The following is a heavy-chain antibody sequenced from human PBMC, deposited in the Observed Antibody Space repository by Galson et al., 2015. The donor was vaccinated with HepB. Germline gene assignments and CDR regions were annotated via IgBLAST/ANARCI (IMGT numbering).Heavy chain of an antibody. J-gene: IGHJ6*02. V-gene: IGHV3-48*01. D-gene: IGHD4-17*01. CDR3: ARDEGDYAHLYYYGMDV. Sequence: SLRLSCAASGFTFSSYSMIWVRQAPGKGLEWVSYISSSSSTIYYADSVKGRFTISRDNAKNSLYLQMNSLRAEDTAVYYCARDEGDYAHLYYYGMDVWGQGTTVTVSS. CDR2: ISSSSSTI. CDR1: GFTFSSYS.